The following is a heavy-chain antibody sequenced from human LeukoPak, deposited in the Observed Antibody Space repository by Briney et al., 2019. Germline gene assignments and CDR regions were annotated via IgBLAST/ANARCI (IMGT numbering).Heavy chain of an antibody. D-gene: IGHD1-26*01. CDR3: ARQGRWESKRFDY. Sequence: PSETLSLTCAVYGGSFSGYYWSWIRQPPGKGLEWIGEINHSGSTNYNPSLKSRVTISVDTSKNQFSLKLSSVTAADTAVYYCARQGRWESKRFDYWGQGTLVTVSS. CDR1: GGSFSGYY. V-gene: IGHV4-34*01. J-gene: IGHJ4*02. CDR2: INHSGST.